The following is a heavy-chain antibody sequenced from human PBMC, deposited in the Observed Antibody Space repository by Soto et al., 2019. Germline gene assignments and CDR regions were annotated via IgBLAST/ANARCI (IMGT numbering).Heavy chain of an antibody. CDR2: ISGGGGST. J-gene: IGHJ4*02. CDR1: GFTFSSYA. V-gene: IGHV3-23*01. D-gene: IGHD6-19*01. CDR3: AKSVYSSGWYYFDY. Sequence: PGGSLRLSCAASGFTFSSYAMSWVRQAPGKGLEWVSAISGGGGSTYYADSVKGRFTISRDNSKNTLYLQMNSLRAEDTAVYYCAKSVYSSGWYYFDYWGQGTLVTVSS.